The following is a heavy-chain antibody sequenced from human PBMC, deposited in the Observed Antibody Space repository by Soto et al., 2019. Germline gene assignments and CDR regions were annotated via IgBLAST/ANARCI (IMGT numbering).Heavy chain of an antibody. CDR3: ARGHRLWFGERYMDV. V-gene: IGHV1-2*04. CDR1: GYTFTGYY. CDR2: INPNSGGT. Sequence: QVQLVQSGAEVKKPGASVKVSCKSSGYTFTGYYMHWVRQAPGQGLEWVGWINPNSGGTNYAQKFQGWVTMTRDTSISTAYMELSRLRSDDTAVYYCARGHRLWFGERYMDVWGKGTTVTVAS. D-gene: IGHD3-10*01. J-gene: IGHJ6*03.